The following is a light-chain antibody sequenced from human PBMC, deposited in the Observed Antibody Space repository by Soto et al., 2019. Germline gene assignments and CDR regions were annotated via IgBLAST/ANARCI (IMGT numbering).Light chain of an antibody. CDR1: YSNIGRYP. V-gene: IGLV1-44*01. CDR2: VDN. J-gene: IGLJ7*01. Sequence: QSVLIQPPSASGTPGQTVTISCSGDYSNIGRYPVNWYQQVPGMAPRLLIYVDNQRPSGVPARFSASRSGASASLAISGLQSADEAVYYCAAWGANRDLLFGGGTQLTVL. CDR3: AAWGANRDLL.